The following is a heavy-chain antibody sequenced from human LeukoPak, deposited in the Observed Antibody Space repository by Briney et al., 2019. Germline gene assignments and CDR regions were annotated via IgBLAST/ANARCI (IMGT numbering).Heavy chain of an antibody. D-gene: IGHD2-15*01. J-gene: IGHJ6*02. V-gene: IGHV4-39*01. CDR3: ASQPYSGSALYYYYGMDV. Sequence: SETLSLTCTASGGSISSSSYYWGWIRQPPGKGLEWIGSIYYSGSTYYNPSLKSRVTISVDTSKNQFSLKLSSVTAADTAVYYCASQPYSGSALYYYYGMDVWGQGTTVTVSS. CDR1: GGSISSSSYY. CDR2: IYYSGST.